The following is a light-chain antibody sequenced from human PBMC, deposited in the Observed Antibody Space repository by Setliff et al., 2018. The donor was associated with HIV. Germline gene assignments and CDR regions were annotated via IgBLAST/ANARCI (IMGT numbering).Light chain of an antibody. CDR1: SSDVGGYKY. CDR3: SSYTSSSTYV. J-gene: IGLJ1*01. Sequence: QSALTQPPSASGSPGQSVTISCTGTSSDVGGYKYVSWYQHHPGKAPKLMIYEVTNRPSGVPDRFSGSKSGNTASLTVSGLQAEDEAAYYCSSYTSSSTYVFATGTKVTVL. V-gene: IGLV2-8*01. CDR2: EVT.